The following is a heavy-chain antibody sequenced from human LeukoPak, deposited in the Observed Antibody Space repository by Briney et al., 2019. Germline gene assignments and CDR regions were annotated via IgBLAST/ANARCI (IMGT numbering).Heavy chain of an antibody. CDR1: GGSISSGDYY. CDR2: IYYSGST. J-gene: IGHJ6*04. Sequence: PSETLSLTCTVSGGSISSGDYYWSWIRQPPGTGLEWIGYIYYSGSTYYNPSLKSRVTISVDTSKNQFSLKLSSVTAADTAVYYCARVVSEGKYVRVGGYYYYGMDVWGKGTTVTVSS. CDR3: ARVVSEGKYVRVGGYYYYGMDV. D-gene: IGHD3-10*01. V-gene: IGHV4-30-4*01.